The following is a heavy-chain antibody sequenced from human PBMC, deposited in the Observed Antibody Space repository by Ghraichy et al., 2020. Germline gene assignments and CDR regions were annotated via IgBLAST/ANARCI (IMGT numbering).Heavy chain of an antibody. J-gene: IGHJ2*01. D-gene: IGHD2-21*02. CDR1: GFTFSSYS. CDR3: ARKGASCGGDCFQDFDL. Sequence: GESLNISCVASGFTFSSYSMNWVRQAPGKGLEWVSYIDTGKRSTIYYAGSVRGRFTISRDNGRNSVYLQMNSLRGEDTGVYYCARKGASCGGDCFQDFDLWGRGTVVTVSS. CDR2: IDTGKRSTI. V-gene: IGHV3-48*01.